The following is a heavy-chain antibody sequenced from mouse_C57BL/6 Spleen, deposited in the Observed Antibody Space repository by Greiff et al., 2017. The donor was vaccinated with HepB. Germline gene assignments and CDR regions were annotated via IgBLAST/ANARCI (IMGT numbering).Heavy chain of an antibody. CDR3: ARITTVAYYAMDY. Sequence: QVQLQQPGAELVMPGASVKLSCKASGYTFTSYWMHWVKQRPGQGLEWIGEIDPSDSYTNYNQKFKGKSTLTVDTSSSTAYMQLSSLTSEDSAVYYCARITTVAYYAMDYWGQGTSVTVSS. J-gene: IGHJ4*01. V-gene: IGHV1-69*01. D-gene: IGHD1-1*01. CDR1: GYTFTSYW. CDR2: IDPSDSYT.